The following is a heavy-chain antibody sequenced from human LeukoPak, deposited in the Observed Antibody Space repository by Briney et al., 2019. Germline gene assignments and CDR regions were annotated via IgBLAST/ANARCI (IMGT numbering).Heavy chain of an antibody. J-gene: IGHJ5*02. V-gene: IGHV4-39*07. CDR2: IYYSGST. CDR1: GGSISSSSYY. D-gene: IGHD3-10*02. CDR3: ARALASVVRGPRGNWFDP. Sequence: SETLSLTCTVSGGSISSSSYYWGWIRQPPGKGLEWIGSIYYSGSTYYNPSLKSRVTISVDTSKNQFSLKLSSVTAADTAVYYCARALASVVRGPRGNWFDPWGQGTLVTVSS.